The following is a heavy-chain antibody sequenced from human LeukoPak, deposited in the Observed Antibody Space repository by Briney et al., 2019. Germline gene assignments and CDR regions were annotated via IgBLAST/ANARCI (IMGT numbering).Heavy chain of an antibody. D-gene: IGHD6-6*01. CDR3: AKNPGYSSSSGTPPRARDY. CDR1: GFTFSSYG. V-gene: IGHV3-30*02. CDR2: IRYDGSNK. J-gene: IGHJ4*02. Sequence: GGSLRLSCAASGFTFSSYGMHWVRQAPGKGLEWVAFIRYDGSNKYYADSVKGRFTISGDNSKNTLYLQMNSLRAEDTAVYYCAKNPGYSSSSGTPPRARDYWGQGTLVTVSS.